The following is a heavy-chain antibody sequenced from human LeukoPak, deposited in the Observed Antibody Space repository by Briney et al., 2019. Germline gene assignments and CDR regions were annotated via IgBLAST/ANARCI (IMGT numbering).Heavy chain of an antibody. V-gene: IGHV3-30*02. CDR1: GFTFSSYW. CDR2: LQYDGSNK. CDR3: AKDRCSNGIGCYFYYMDV. Sequence: GGSLRLSCAASGFTFSSYWMSWVRQAPGKGLEWVAYLQYDGSNKQYADSVKGRFSISRDNSKNILYLQMNSLRAEDTAVYYCAKDRCSNGIGCYFYYMDVWGKGTTVTISS. D-gene: IGHD2-8*01. J-gene: IGHJ6*03.